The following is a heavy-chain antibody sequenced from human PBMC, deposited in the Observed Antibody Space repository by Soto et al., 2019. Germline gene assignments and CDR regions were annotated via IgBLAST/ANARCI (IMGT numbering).Heavy chain of an antibody. D-gene: IGHD1-1*01. V-gene: IGHV4-34*01. CDR2: INHSGST. CDR1: GGSFSGYY. CDR3: ARDNLPGRFAY. J-gene: IGHJ4*02. Sequence: PSETLSLTCAVYGGSFSGYYWTWIRQPPGTGLEWIGEINHSGSTNYNPSLKSRVTISVDTSKNQFSLKLTSVTAADTAVYYCARDNLPGRFAYWGQGTLVTVSS.